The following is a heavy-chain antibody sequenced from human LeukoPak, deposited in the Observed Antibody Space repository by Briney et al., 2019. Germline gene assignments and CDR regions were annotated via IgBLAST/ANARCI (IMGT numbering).Heavy chain of an antibody. V-gene: IGHV3-30*18. CDR2: ISYDGSNK. Sequence: GRSLRLSCAASGFTFSSYGMHWVRQAPGKGLEWVAVISYDGSNKYYADSVKGRFTISRDNSKNTLYLQMNSLRAEDTAVYYCAKLYCSSTSCTGYWGQGTLVTVSS. CDR1: GFTFSSYG. CDR3: AKLYCSSTSCTGY. D-gene: IGHD2-2*01. J-gene: IGHJ4*02.